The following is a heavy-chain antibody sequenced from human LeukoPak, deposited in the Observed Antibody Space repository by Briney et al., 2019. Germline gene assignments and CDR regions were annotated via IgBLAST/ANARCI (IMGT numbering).Heavy chain of an antibody. V-gene: IGHV4-31*03. CDR3: ARGRTAAAGTLDY. CDR2: IYYSGST. CDR1: GGSISSGGYY. Sequence: PSQTLSLTCTVSGGSISSGGYYWSWIRQHPGKGLEWIGYIYYSGSTYYNPSLKSRVTISVDTSKNQFSLKLSSVTAADTAVYYCARGRTAAAGTLDYWGQGALVTVSS. D-gene: IGHD6-13*01. J-gene: IGHJ4*02.